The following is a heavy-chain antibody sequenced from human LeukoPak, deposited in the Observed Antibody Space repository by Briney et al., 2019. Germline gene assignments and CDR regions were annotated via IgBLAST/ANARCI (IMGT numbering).Heavy chain of an antibody. V-gene: IGHV3-21*01. CDR1: GFTFSSYS. CDR2: ISSSSSYI. Sequence: GGSLRLSCVASGFTFSSYSMNWVRQAPGKGLEWVSSISSSSSYIYYADSVKGRFTISRDNAKNSLYLQMNSLRAEDTAVYYCARVLKDYGGNSDYWGQGTLVTVSS. D-gene: IGHD4-23*01. CDR3: ARVLKDYGGNSDY. J-gene: IGHJ4*02.